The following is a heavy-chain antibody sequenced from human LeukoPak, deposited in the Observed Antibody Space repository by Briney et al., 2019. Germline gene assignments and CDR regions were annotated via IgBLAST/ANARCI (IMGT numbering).Heavy chain of an antibody. V-gene: IGHV3-30-3*01. Sequence: PGGSLRLSCAASGFTFSSYAMHWVRQAPGKGLEWVAVISYDGSNKYYADSVKGRFTISRDNSKNTLYLQMNSLRAEDTAVYYCAREMVVVAATLLVGWFDPWGQGTLVTVSS. J-gene: IGHJ5*02. CDR3: AREMVVVAATLLVGWFDP. CDR2: ISYDGSNK. CDR1: GFTFSSYA. D-gene: IGHD2-15*01.